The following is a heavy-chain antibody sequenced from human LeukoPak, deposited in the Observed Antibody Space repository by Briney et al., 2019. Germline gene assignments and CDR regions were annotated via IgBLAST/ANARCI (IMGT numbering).Heavy chain of an antibody. CDR2: ISFDGSNK. J-gene: IGHJ4*02. Sequence: PGGSLRLSCAASGFTFTTYAMYWVRQAPGKGLEWVAVISFDGSNKFYADSVKGRFTISRDNSKNTLYLQMNSLGAEDTAVYYCAKVAPYGNYVFDRWGQGTLVTVSS. CDR3: AKVAPYGNYVFDR. D-gene: IGHD3-10*02. CDR1: GFTFTTYA. V-gene: IGHV3-30-3*01.